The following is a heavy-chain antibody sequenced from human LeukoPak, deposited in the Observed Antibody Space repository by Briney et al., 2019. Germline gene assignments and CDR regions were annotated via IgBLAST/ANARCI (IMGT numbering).Heavy chain of an antibody. V-gene: IGHV4-31*03. D-gene: IGHD3-22*01. CDR3: ARVLRDYYDSSGPEQFDY. Sequence: PSQTLSLTCTVSGGSISSGGYYWSWIRQHPGKGLEWIGYIYYSGSTYYNPSLKSRVTISVGTSKNQFSLKLSSVTAADTAVYYCARVLRDYYDSSGPEQFDYRGQGTLVTVSS. CDR2: IYYSGST. CDR1: GGSISSGGYY. J-gene: IGHJ4*02.